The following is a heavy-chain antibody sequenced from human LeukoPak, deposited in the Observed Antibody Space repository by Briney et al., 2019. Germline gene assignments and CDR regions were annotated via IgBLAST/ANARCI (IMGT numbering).Heavy chain of an antibody. CDR3: ARVRLERYWFDP. V-gene: IGHV1-18*01. Sequence: ASVKVSCKVSGYTLTELSMHWVRQAPGKGLEWMGWISAYNGNTNYAQKLQGRVTMTTDTSTSTAYMELRSLRSDDTAVYYCARVRLERYWFDPWGQGTLVTVSS. J-gene: IGHJ5*02. CDR1: GYTLTELS. CDR2: ISAYNGNT. D-gene: IGHD5-24*01.